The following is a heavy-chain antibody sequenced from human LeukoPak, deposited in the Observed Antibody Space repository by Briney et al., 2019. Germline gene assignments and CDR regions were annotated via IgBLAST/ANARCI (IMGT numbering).Heavy chain of an antibody. CDR3: ARDGYYGSGSPQNY. CDR2: IKQDGSEK. Sequence: PGGSLRLSCAASGFTFSSYWMSWVRQAPGKGLEWVANIKQDGSEKHYVDSVKGRFTISRDNAKNSLYLQMNSLRAEDTAVYYCARDGYYGSGSPQNYWGQGTLVTVSS. J-gene: IGHJ4*02. V-gene: IGHV3-7*01. CDR1: GFTFSSYW. D-gene: IGHD3-10*01.